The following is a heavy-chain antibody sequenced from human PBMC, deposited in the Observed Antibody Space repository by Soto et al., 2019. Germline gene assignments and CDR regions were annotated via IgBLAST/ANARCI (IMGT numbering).Heavy chain of an antibody. CDR3: AKPRYYYDSSGYTITEYYFEY. CDR1: VFTFSSYA. J-gene: IGHJ4*02. Sequence: GGSLRLSCAASVFTFSSYAMSCVRHSPGKWLEWVSAISGSGGSTYYADSVKGRFTISRDNSKNTLYLQMNSLRAEDTAVYYCAKPRYYYDSSGYTITEYYFEYWGQGTLVIVSS. V-gene: IGHV3-23*01. CDR2: ISGSGGST. D-gene: IGHD3-22*01.